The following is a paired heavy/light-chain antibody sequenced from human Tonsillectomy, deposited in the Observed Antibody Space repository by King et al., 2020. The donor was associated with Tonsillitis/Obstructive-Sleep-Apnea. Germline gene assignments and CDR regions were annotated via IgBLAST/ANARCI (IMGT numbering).Heavy chain of an antibody. V-gene: IGHV4-34*01. D-gene: IGHD2-15*01. CDR3: ARGRGEIAGSDYSPHYMDV. CDR2: INHSGST. CDR1: VGSFSECS. J-gene: IGHJ6*03. Sequence: QVQLQQWGAGLLKPSETLSLTCAVYVGSFSECSLNWIRQPPGKGLEWIGEINHSGSTDYNPSLKSRVIISIDTSRKQFSLKLTSVTAADTAMYYCARGRGEIAGSDYSPHYMDVWGKGTTVTVSS.
Light chain of an antibody. CDR2: ANN. J-gene: IGLJ2*01. V-gene: IGLV1-40*01. CDR1: SSNIGAGYD. CDR3: QSYDISLSVVL. Sequence: QSVLTQPPSVSGAPGQRVTISCTGSSSNIGAGYDVHWYQQLPGTAPKLLISANNNRPSGVPDRFSGSNSGTSASLAITGLQAEDEADYYCQSYDISLSVVLFGGGTKLTVL.